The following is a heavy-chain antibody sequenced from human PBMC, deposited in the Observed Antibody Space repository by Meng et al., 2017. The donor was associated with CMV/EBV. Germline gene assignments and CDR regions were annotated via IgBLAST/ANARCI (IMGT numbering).Heavy chain of an antibody. Sequence: GVSLRLFCAAPGFTFSSYWMHWVRQAPGKGLVFVSRINSDGSSTSYADSVKVRFTISRDNAKNTLYLQMNSLRAEDTAVYYCAREDYGYYGMDVWGQGTTVTVSS. V-gene: IGHV3-74*01. CDR3: AREDYGYYGMDV. CDR1: GFTFSSYW. CDR2: INSDGSST. J-gene: IGHJ6*02.